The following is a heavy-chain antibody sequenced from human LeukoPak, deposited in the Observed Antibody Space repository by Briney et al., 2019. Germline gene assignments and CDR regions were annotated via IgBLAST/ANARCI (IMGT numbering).Heavy chain of an antibody. Sequence: PGGSLRLSCAASGFTFSSYSMNWVRQAPGKGLEWVSSITTTSRNTYYADSVKGRFTISRDNAKNSLYLQMNSLRAEDTAVYYCTRDQYYYDSGGYYVFDFWGQGTLVTVSS. V-gene: IGHV3-21*01. CDR2: ITTTSRNT. D-gene: IGHD3-22*01. CDR3: TRDQYYYDSGGYYVFDF. CDR1: GFTFSSYS. J-gene: IGHJ4*02.